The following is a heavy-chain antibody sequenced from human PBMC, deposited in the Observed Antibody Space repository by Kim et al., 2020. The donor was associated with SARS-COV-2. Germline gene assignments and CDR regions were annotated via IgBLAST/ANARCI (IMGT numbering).Heavy chain of an antibody. V-gene: IGHV4-39*01. J-gene: IGHJ5*02. CDR2: INYHGST. CDR1: GGSISSNSYY. CDR3: AGHPYDLFTWPWNWFDP. D-gene: IGHD3-9*01. Sequence: SETLSLTCTVSGGSISSNSYYWRWIRQPPGKGLEWIGSINYHGSTYYNPSLKSRATTSIDTSKNHFSLKMTSVTAADTAVYFCAGHPYDLFTWPWNWFDP.